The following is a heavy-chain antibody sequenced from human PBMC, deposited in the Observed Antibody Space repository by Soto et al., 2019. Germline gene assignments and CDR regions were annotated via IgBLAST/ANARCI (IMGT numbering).Heavy chain of an antibody. CDR2: IIPIFGTA. CDR3: AGSTTVTKVNYYYMDV. D-gene: IGHD4-4*01. V-gene: IGHV1-69*13. J-gene: IGHJ6*03. Sequence: ASVKVSCKASGGTFSSYAISWVRQAPGQGLEWMGGIIPIFGTANYAQKLQGRVTITADESTSTAYMELRSLRSDDTAVYYCAGSTTVTKVNYYYMDVWGKGTTVTVSS. CDR1: GGTFSSYA.